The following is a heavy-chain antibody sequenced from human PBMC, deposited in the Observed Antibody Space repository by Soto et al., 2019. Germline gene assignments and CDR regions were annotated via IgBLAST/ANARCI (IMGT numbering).Heavy chain of an antibody. CDR3: AKGGPDFWSGYGPLDYYYMDV. D-gene: IGHD3-3*01. J-gene: IGHJ6*03. CDR1: GFTISSYA. V-gene: IGHV3-23*01. Sequence: GGSLRLSCAASGFTISSYAMSWVRQAPGKGLEWVSAISGSGGSTYYADSVKGRFTISRDNSKNTLHLQMNSLRAEDTAVYYCAKGGPDFWSGYGPLDYYYMDVWRKGTTDTVSS. CDR2: ISGSGGST.